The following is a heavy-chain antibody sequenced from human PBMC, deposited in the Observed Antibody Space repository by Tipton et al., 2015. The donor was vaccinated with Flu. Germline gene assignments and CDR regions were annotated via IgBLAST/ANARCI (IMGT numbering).Heavy chain of an antibody. J-gene: IGHJ4*02. Sequence: TLSLTCTVSGDSISRGDYYWSWIRQPPGKGLESMGYIHYSGSTYSNPSLKSRVTISIDTSKNQFSLRLSSVTAADTAVYYCARTDFGDYVLDYWGQGTLVTVSS. CDR3: ARTDFGDYVLDY. D-gene: IGHD4-17*01. CDR2: IHYSGST. CDR1: GDSISRGDYY. V-gene: IGHV4-30-4*01.